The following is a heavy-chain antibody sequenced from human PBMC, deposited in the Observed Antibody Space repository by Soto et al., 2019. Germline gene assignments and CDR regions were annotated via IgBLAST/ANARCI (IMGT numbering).Heavy chain of an antibody. Sequence: SQTLSLTCAISGDSVSGNSAAWNWIRQSPSRGLEWLGRTYYRSKWYNDYAVSVKSRITINPDTSKNQFSLQLNSVTPEDTAVYYCARERYYHDSSGYSIYGMDVWGQGTTVTVSS. D-gene: IGHD3-22*01. CDR3: ARERYYHDSSGYSIYGMDV. CDR1: GDSVSGNSAA. CDR2: TYYRSKWYN. V-gene: IGHV6-1*01. J-gene: IGHJ6*02.